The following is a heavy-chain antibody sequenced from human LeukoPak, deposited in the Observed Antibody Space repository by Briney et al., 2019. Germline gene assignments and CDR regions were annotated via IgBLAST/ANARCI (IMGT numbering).Heavy chain of an antibody. CDR3: ARRSGEGYFDC. Sequence: VGSLRLSCAASGVTVGSNYTTWVCQAPGKGLEWVSVIYSGGDTYYADSVKGRFTISRDNSKNTLYLQLNSLRAEDTAVYYCARRSGEGYFDCWGQGTLVTVSS. CDR1: GVTVGSNY. J-gene: IGHJ4*02. V-gene: IGHV3-66*01. CDR2: IYSGGDT. D-gene: IGHD1-26*01.